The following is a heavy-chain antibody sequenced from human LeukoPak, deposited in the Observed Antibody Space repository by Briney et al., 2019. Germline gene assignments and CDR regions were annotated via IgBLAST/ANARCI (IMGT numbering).Heavy chain of an antibody. Sequence: GGSLSLSCAASGFTFSTYAMSWVREAPGRGLERVSSISGSGVTTYCVDSVKGRFTISRDNSKNTLNLQISSLRAEDTAVYYCARALNVYYRFHHWGQGALVSVSS. V-gene: IGHV3-23*01. CDR3: ARALNVYYRFHH. CDR1: GFTFSTYA. D-gene: IGHD3-22*01. CDR2: ISGSGVTT. J-gene: IGHJ1*01.